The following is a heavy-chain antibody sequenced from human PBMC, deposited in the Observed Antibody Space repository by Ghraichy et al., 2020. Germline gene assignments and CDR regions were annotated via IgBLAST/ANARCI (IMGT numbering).Heavy chain of an antibody. Sequence: SEPLSLTCAVSGGSISRGGYSWSSILQPPGKGLEWIGYIYHSGSTYYNPSLKSRVTISVDRSKNQFSLKLSSVTAADTAVYYCARVGYSGYDYVPQFDYWGQGTLVTVSS. CDR3: ARVGYSGYDYVPQFDY. CDR2: IYHSGST. V-gene: IGHV4-30-2*01. CDR1: GGSISRGGYS. J-gene: IGHJ4*02. D-gene: IGHD5-12*01.